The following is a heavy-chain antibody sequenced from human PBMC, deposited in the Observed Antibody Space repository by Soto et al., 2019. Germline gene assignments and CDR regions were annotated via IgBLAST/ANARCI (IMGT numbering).Heavy chain of an antibody. J-gene: IGHJ4*02. CDR1: GYTFTSYG. CDR3: ARDWETTVTTQPDY. D-gene: IGHD4-17*01. CDR2: ISAYIGNT. V-gene: IGHV1-18*01. Sequence: QVQLVQSGAEVKKPGASVKVSCKASGYTFTSYGISWVRQAXXXXXXWMGWISAYIGNTNYAQKLQGRVTMTTDTXXXTAYXEXRXXXXXXXAXXYCARDWETTVTTQPDYWGQGTLVTVSS.